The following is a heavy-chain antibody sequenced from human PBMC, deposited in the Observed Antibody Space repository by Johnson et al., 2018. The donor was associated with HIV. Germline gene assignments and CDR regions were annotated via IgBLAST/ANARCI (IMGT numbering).Heavy chain of an antibody. V-gene: IGHV3-30*04. D-gene: IGHD3-16*01. Sequence: QVQLVDSGGGVVQPGRSLRLSCAASGFTFSSYAMHWVRQAPGKGLEWVAVISYDGSNKYYADSVKGRFTIYRDNSKNTLYLQMNSLRPEDTAVYYCARANLSPFGGVNDAFDVWGQGTMVTVSS. CDR3: ARANLSPFGGVNDAFDV. CDR1: GFTFSSYA. J-gene: IGHJ3*01. CDR2: ISYDGSNK.